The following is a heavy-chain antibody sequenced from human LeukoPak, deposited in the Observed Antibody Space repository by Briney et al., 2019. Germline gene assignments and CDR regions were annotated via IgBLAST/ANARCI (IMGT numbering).Heavy chain of an antibody. D-gene: IGHD2-15*01. J-gene: IGHJ4*02. V-gene: IGHV4-59*01. CDR3: SRYCSGVSCYSRALDS. CDR1: GGSISNYY. CDR2: IYYSGST. Sequence: PSETLSLTCTVSGGSISNYYWSWLRQPPGKGLEWVGYIYYSGSTSYNPSLKSRVTISVDTSKNQFSLKLSSVTAADTAVYFCSRYCSGVSCYSRALDSWGQGALVTVSS.